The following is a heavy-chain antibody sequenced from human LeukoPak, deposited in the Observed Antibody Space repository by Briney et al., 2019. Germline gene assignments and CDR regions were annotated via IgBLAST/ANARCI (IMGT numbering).Heavy chain of an antibody. CDR3: ARDRYSSSSGLLDY. V-gene: IGHV3-48*01. D-gene: IGHD6-6*01. Sequence: GGSLRLSCAASGFSFSSYSMNWVRQAPGKGLEWVSYISSSSNAIYYADSVKGRFTISRDNSKNTLYLQMNSLRAEDTAVYYCARDRYSSSSGLLDYWGQGTLVTVSS. CDR2: ISSSSNAI. CDR1: GFSFSSYS. J-gene: IGHJ4*02.